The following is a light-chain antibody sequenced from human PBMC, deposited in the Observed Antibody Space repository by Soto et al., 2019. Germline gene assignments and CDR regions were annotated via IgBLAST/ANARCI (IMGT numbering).Light chain of an antibody. CDR2: DAS. V-gene: IGKV3-11*01. J-gene: IGKJ1*01. CDR3: QQRSNWPPTWT. Sequence: EVVLTQSPATLSLSPGERATLSCRASQSVGSYLAWYQHKPSQPPRLLISDASNRATGIPARFSGSGSGTDFTLTISSLEPEDFAVYYCQQRSNWPPTWTFGQGTKVEIK. CDR1: QSVGSY.